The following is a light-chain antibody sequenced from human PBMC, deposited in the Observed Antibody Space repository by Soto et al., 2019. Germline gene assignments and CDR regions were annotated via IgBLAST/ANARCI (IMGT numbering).Light chain of an antibody. J-gene: IGKJ1*01. Sequence: EIVLTQSPGTLSLSPGERATLSCGASQSVTSNYLAWYQQKPGQAPRLLIFGASIRVKGIPDRFIGSGSGTDFTLTISSLEPEDFAVYYCQHYVTSLTTFXQGTKVDIK. CDR2: GAS. CDR1: QSVTSNY. CDR3: QHYVTSLTT. V-gene: IGKV3-20*01.